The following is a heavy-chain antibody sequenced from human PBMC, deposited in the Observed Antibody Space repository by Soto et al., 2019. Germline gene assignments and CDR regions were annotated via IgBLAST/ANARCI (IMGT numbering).Heavy chain of an antibody. J-gene: IGHJ5*02. V-gene: IGHV4-39*01. Sequence: SVTLSLTCTVSVDSISNSRFYWAWIRHPPGERLAWIGSIYHTGNAYYNPSLKSRVTISVDTSKNQFSLKLTSVTAADAALYYCARDFFDSSDYTTNWFDPWGQGTLVTVS. CDR2: IYHTGNA. D-gene: IGHD3-22*01. CDR1: VDSISNSRFY. CDR3: ARDFFDSSDYTTNWFDP.